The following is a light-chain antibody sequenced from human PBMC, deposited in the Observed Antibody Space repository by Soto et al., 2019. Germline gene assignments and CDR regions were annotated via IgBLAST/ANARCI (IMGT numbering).Light chain of an antibody. Sequence: QSVLTQPPSVSGAPGQRVTISCTGSSSNIGAGYDVHWYQQLPGTAPKLLIYGNSNRPSGVPDRFSGSKFGTSASLAITGLQAEDEADYYCQSYDSSLSGYVFGTGTKVIVL. CDR2: GNS. CDR1: SSNIGAGYD. V-gene: IGLV1-40*01. J-gene: IGLJ1*01. CDR3: QSYDSSLSGYV.